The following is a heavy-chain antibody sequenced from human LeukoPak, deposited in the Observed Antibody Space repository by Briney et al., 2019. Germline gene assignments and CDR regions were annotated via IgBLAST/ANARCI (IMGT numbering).Heavy chain of an antibody. CDR2: TRYDGSNK. V-gene: IGHV3-30*02. CDR1: GFTFSSYG. J-gene: IGHJ4*02. D-gene: IGHD3-9*01. CDR3: AIDGRYFEWLHLDY. Sequence: GGSLRLLCAASGFTFSSYGMHWVRQAPGKGLEGVAYTRYDGSNKYYADSVKGRFTISRHNSKNTLYLQMNSLRAEDTAVYYCAIDGRYFEWLHLDYWGQGTLVTVSS.